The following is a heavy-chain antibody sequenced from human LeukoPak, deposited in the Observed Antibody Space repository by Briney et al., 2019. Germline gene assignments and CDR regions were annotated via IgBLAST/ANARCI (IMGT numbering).Heavy chain of an antibody. Sequence: PGGSLRLSCAASGFTFDDYAMHWVRQAPGKGLEWVSGVSWNSGSIGYADSVKGRFTISRDNAKSSLYLQMNSLRAEDTALYYCAKDSDEYDSRGYYVNWGQGTLVTVSS. CDR1: GFTFDDYA. D-gene: IGHD3-22*01. V-gene: IGHV3-9*01. CDR3: AKDSDEYDSRGYYVN. J-gene: IGHJ4*02. CDR2: VSWNSGSI.